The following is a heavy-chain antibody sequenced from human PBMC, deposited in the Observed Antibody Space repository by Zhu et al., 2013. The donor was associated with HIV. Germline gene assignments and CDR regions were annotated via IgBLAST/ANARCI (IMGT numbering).Heavy chain of an antibody. D-gene: IGHD6-6*01. CDR3: ARALPVLSIAARSAWFDP. Sequence: EVQLVESGGGLVKPGGSLRLSCAASGFTFSSYSMNWVRQAPGKGLEWVSSISSSSSYIYYADSVKGRFTISRDNAKNSLYLQMNSLRAEDTAVYYCARALPVLSIAARSAWFDPWGQGTLVTVSS. V-gene: IGHV3-21*01. CDR1: GFTFSSYS. CDR2: ISSSSSYI. J-gene: IGHJ5*02.